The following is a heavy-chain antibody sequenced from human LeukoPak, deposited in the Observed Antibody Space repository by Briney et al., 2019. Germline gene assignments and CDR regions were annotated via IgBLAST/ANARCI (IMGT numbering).Heavy chain of an antibody. CDR1: GGSISTYY. Sequence: SETLSLTCSVSGGSISTYYWSWIRQTPGKGLEWIGYVYYSGTTNYNPSLKGRVTISSDTSKNQFSLNLRSVNVADTAIYYCARYGGSLGYFDYWGQGTLVTVSS. CDR3: ARYGGSLGYFDY. D-gene: IGHD4-23*01. J-gene: IGHJ4*02. CDR2: VYYSGTT. V-gene: IGHV4-59*08.